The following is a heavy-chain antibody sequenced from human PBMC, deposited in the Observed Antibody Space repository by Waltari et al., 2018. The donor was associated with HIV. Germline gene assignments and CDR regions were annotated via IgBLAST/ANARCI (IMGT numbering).Heavy chain of an antibody. D-gene: IGHD2-8*01. CDR3: ARHRGVGYCTNGVCSPFDY. V-gene: IGHV4-39*01. CDR2: IYYSGST. CDR1: GGSISSSSYY. Sequence: QLQLQESGPGLVKPSETLSLTCTVSGGSISSSSYYWGWIRQPPGKGLEWIGSIYYSGSTYYNPSLKSRVTISVDTSKNQFSLKLSSVTAADTAVYYCARHRGVGYCTNGVCSPFDYWGQGTLVTVSS. J-gene: IGHJ4*02.